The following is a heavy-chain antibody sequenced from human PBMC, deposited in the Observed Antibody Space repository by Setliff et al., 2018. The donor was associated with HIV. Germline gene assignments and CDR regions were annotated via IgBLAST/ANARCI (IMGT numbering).Heavy chain of an antibody. CDR1: GFTFSSYW. CDR3: ARTITMIQWGYYYYWFDP. V-gene: IGHV3-7*01. Sequence: QPGGSLRLSCAASGFTFSSYWMSWVRQAPGKGLEWVASIKQDGSEKYYVDSVKGRFTISRDNAKNSMSLQMDSLRAEDTAVYYCARTITMIQWGYYYYWFDPWGQGTLVTVSS. J-gene: IGHJ5*02. D-gene: IGHD3-22*01. CDR2: IKQDGSEK.